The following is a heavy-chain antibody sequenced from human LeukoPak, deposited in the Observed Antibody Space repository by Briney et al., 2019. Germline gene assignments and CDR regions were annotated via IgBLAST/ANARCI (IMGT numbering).Heavy chain of an antibody. Sequence: GGSVRLSCAASGFTVSSKYMHWVRQAPGKGMEWVSTIYSGGSTYYAASVKDRFSISRDDSKNTLHLQMSTLRDEDTAVYYCARGFQDKDGYKNYFESWGQGTLVTVSS. V-gene: IGHV3-66*01. CDR3: ARGFQDKDGYKNYFES. J-gene: IGHJ4*02. CDR1: GFTVSSKY. D-gene: IGHD5-24*01. CDR2: IYSGGST.